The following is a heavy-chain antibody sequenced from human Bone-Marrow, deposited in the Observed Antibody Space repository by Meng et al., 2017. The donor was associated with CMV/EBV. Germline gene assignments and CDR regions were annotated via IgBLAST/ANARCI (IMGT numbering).Heavy chain of an antibody. J-gene: IGHJ6*02. CDR1: GGSISSSSYY. Sequence: GSRRLSCTVSGGSISSSSYYWGWIRQPPGKGLEWIGSIYYSGSTYYNPSLKSRVTISVDTSKNQFSLKLSSVTAADTAVYYCARHPYYYYGMDVWGQGTTVTVSS. CDR2: IYYSGST. CDR3: ARHPYYYYGMDV. V-gene: IGHV4-39*01.